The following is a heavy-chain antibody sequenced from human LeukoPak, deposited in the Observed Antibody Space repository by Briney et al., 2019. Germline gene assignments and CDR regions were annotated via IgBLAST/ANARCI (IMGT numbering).Heavy chain of an antibody. CDR3: TKGSRRAVAGTPLWFDC. CDR2: ISWNSGSI. Sequence: SLSLSCAASGFTFDDYAMHWVRQAPGQGLGWVSGISWNSGSIGYADSVQGRFTISRDNAKNSLFLQMNSLRAEDTALYYRTKGSRRAVAGTPLWFDCCSQATLAT. V-gene: IGHV3-9*01. J-gene: IGHJ4*02. CDR1: GFTFDDYA. D-gene: IGHD6-19*01.